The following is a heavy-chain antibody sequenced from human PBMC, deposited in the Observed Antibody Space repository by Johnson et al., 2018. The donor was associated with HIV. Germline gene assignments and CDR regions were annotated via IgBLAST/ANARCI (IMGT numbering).Heavy chain of an antibody. CDR2: MSSDGSIT. J-gene: IGHJ3*02. CDR1: AFTFSSYA. V-gene: IGHV3-30*04. D-gene: IGHD6-13*01. CDR3: TTPYSSRWHAKNTFAI. Sequence: QMLLVESGGGVVQPGRSLRLSCAASAFTFSSYAMHWVRQAPGKGLEWVAVMSSDGSITYFADSVKGRFTISIDNSNNTLSLHMSSLRAEDTAVYYCTTPYSSRWHAKNTFAIWGQGTMVTVSS.